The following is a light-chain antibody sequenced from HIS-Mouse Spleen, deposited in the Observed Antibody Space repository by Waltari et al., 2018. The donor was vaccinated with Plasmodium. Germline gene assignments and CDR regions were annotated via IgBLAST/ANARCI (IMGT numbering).Light chain of an antibody. CDR2: EVS. CDR1: SNEAGGYNY. Sequence: QSALNQPPSASGSPGQPVTISGTGTSNEAGGYNYARWYQQHPGKAPKLRIYEVSNRPSGFPDRFSGSKSGNTSSLTVSGLQAEDEADYYCSSYAGSNNYVFGTGTKVTVL. CDR3: SSYAGSNNYV. J-gene: IGLJ1*01. V-gene: IGLV2-8*01.